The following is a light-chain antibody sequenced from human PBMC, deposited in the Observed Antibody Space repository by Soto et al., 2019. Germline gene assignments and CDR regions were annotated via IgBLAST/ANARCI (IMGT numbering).Light chain of an antibody. CDR3: QQRSSWPT. Sequence: DIVLTQSPATLSLSPGERVTLSFRASQSVGSYLAWYQQKPGQPPRLLIFDASNRATGIPARFSGTGSGTDFTLPISSLEPEDFAVYYCQQRSSWPTFGQGTRLEMK. J-gene: IGKJ5*01. CDR2: DAS. CDR1: QSVGSY. V-gene: IGKV3-11*01.